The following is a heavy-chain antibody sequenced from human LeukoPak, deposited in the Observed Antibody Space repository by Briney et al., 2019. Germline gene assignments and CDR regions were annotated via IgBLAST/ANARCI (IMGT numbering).Heavy chain of an antibody. CDR1: GFTFSSYE. CDR3: ARGYFGFDY. CDR2: ISSGGNTI. Sequence: GGSLRLSCAASGFTFSSYEMNWVRQAPGKGLEWVSYISSGGNTIYYADSVKGRFTLSRDNAKNSLYLQMNSLRGEDTAIYYCARGYFGFDYWGQGTLVTVSS. D-gene: IGHD2-21*01. J-gene: IGHJ4*02. V-gene: IGHV3-48*03.